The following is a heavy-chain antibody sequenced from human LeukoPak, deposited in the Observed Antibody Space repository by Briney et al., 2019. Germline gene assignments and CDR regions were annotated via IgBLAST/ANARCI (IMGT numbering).Heavy chain of an antibody. CDR2: IYHSGST. D-gene: IGHD5-18*01. J-gene: IGHJ6*03. V-gene: IGHV4-38-2*02. CDR1: GYSISSGYY. CDR3: ARVRTQLWLRYYYYYYMDV. Sequence: PSQTLSLTCTVSGYSISSGYYGGWSRQPPGKGLECIGSIYHSGSTYYNPSLKSRVTISVDTSKNQFSLKLSSVTAADTAVYYCARVRTQLWLRYYYYYYMDVWGKGTTVTVSS.